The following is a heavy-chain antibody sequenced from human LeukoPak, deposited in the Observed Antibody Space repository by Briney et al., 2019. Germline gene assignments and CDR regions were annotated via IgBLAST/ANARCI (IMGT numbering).Heavy chain of an antibody. Sequence: GGSLRLSCAASGFTFSSYSMNWVRQAPGKGLEWVSSISSSSSYIYYADSVKGRFTISRDNAKNSLYLQMNSLRAEDTAVYYCAITTINYYDSSALRDYWGQGTLVTVSS. V-gene: IGHV3-21*01. CDR3: AITTINYYDSSALRDY. CDR2: ISSSSSYI. J-gene: IGHJ4*02. CDR1: GFTFSSYS. D-gene: IGHD3-22*01.